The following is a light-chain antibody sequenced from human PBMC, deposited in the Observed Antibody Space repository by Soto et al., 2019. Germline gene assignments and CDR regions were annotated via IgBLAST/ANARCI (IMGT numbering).Light chain of an antibody. V-gene: IGLV2-18*02. CDR2: DVI. CDR1: SSDVGNYNR. CDR3: ASYTSSSTYV. J-gene: IGLJ1*01. Sequence: QSALTQPPSVSGSPGQSVTISCTGTSSDVGNYNRVSWYQQHPGKAPKVVIYDVISRPSGVSDRFSGSKSGNTASLTISGLRPEDEADYYCASYTSSSTYVFGTGTQLTVL.